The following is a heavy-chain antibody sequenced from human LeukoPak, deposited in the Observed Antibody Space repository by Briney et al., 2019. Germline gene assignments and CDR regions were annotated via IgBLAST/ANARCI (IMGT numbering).Heavy chain of an antibody. Sequence: SVKVSCKASGGTFSSYTISWVRQAPGQGLEWMGRIIPILGIANYAQKFQGRVTITADKSTSTAYMELSSLRSEDTAVYYCARSRYYYGSGSYYNVDYWGLRTLVTVSS. CDR2: IIPILGIA. D-gene: IGHD3-10*01. CDR1: GGTFSSYT. CDR3: ARSRYYYGSGSYYNVDY. J-gene: IGHJ4*02. V-gene: IGHV1-69*02.